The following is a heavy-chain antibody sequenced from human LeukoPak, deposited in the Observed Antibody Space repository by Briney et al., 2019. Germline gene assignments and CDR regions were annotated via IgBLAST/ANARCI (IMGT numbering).Heavy chain of an antibody. CDR1: GFTFSSYA. J-gene: IGHJ4*02. Sequence: GGSLRLSCAASGFTFSSYAMSWVRQAPGKGLEWVSGLSGSGGNTIYADSVKGRFAISRDNSKNTLYLQMNSLRAEDTAVYYCARVLSEGATLYFDYWGQGTLVTVSS. CDR2: LSGSGGNT. CDR3: ARVLSEGATLYFDY. V-gene: IGHV3-23*01. D-gene: IGHD1-26*01.